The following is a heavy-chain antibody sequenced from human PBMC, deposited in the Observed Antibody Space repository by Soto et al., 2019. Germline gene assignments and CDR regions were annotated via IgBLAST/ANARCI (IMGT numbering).Heavy chain of an antibody. D-gene: IGHD3-10*01. Sequence: GESLKISCKGSGYSFTSYWIGWVRQMPGKGLEWMGIIYPGDSDTRYSPSFHGQVTNSADKSISTAYLQWSSRKASDTAMYYCARRRYSYYYGSGSYYPFYFDYWGQGTLVTVSS. CDR1: GYSFTSYW. V-gene: IGHV5-51*01. CDR3: ARRRYSYYYGSGSYYPFYFDY. J-gene: IGHJ4*02. CDR2: IYPGDSDT.